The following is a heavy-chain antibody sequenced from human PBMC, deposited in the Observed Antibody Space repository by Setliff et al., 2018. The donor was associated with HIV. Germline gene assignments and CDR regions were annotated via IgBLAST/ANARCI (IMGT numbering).Heavy chain of an antibody. CDR1: GFTFSNYW. CDR2: INYDRITT. CDR3: AREGATTAGFDI. V-gene: IGHV3-74*01. D-gene: IGHD6-19*01. J-gene: IGHJ3*02. Sequence: PGGSLRLSCGASGFTFSNYWMHWIRQVPGKGLVWVSRINYDRITTSYADSVQGRFTISRDNAKNTVYLQMNSLRVDDTAIYYCAREGATTAGFDIWGHGTMVTVS.